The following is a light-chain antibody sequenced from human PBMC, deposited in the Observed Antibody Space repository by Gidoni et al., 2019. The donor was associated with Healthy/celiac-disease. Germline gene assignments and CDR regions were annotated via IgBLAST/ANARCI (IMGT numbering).Light chain of an antibody. J-gene: IGKJ2*01. CDR1: QSVLYSSNNKNY. CDR3: QQYYSTPRT. CDR2: WAS. Sequence: IVMTQSPDSLAGSLGERATINCKSSQSVLYSSNNKNYLAWYQQKPGQPPKLLIYWASTRESGVPDRFSGSGSGTDFTLTISSLQAEDVAVYYCQQYYSTPRTFGQGTKLEIK. V-gene: IGKV4-1*01.